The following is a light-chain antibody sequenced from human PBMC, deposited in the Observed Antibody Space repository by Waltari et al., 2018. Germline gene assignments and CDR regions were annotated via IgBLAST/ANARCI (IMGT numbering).Light chain of an antibody. CDR3: QQYTIYPLT. J-gene: IGKJ4*01. CDR1: QSITDW. CDR2: KSS. Sequence: QMTQSPATPSVSVADRVTITCRASQSITDWLAWYQQNPGKAPKLLIYKSSTLESGIPSRFIGTRSGTEFTLTISNLQPDDFATYYCQQYTIYPLTFGGGTKVAI. V-gene: IGKV1-5*03.